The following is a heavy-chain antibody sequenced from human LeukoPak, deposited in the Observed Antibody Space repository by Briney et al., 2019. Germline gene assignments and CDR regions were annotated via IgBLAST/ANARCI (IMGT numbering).Heavy chain of an antibody. V-gene: IGHV4-34*01. CDR1: GGSFSGYY. CDR2: INHSGST. D-gene: IGHD3-22*01. CDR3: ARDQYYYDSSGGDVDAFDI. Sequence: SETLSLTCAVYGGSFSGYYWSWIRQPPGKGLEWIGEINHSGSTNYNPSLKSRVTISVDTSKNQFSLKLSSVTAADTAVYYCARDQYYYDSSGGDVDAFDIWGQGTMVTVSS. J-gene: IGHJ3*02.